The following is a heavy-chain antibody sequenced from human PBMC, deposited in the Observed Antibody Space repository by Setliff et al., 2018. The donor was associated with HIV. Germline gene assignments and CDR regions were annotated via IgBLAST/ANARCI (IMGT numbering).Heavy chain of an antibody. CDR3: ARTQSLGGYYSRGHDYGMDV. D-gene: IGHD3-22*01. J-gene: IGHJ6*02. Sequence: ASVKVSCKASGYTFTSYDITWVRQATGQGLEWMGWLNPNSGNTGFTQKFQGRVTMTRNTSISTAYMELSSLRSEDTAVYYCARTQSLGGYYSRGHDYGMDVWGQGTXVTVSS. CDR2: LNPNSGNT. V-gene: IGHV1-8*01. CDR1: GYTFTSYD.